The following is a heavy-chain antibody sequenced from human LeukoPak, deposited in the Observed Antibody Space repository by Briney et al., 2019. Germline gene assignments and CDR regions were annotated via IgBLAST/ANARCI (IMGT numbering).Heavy chain of an antibody. CDR3: AKVMYDTEPGDFDY. D-gene: IGHD3-22*01. CDR2: ISGSGGST. J-gene: IGHJ4*02. V-gene: IGHV3-23*01. Sequence: PGRSLRLSCAASGFTFSTYGMHWVRQAPGKGLEWVSAISGSGGSTYYADSVKGRFTISRDNSKNTLYLQMNSLRAEDTAVYYCAKVMYDTEPGDFDYWGQGTLVTVSS. CDR1: GFTFSTYG.